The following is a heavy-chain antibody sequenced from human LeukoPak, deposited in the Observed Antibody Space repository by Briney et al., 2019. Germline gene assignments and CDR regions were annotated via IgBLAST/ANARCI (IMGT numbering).Heavy chain of an antibody. CDR3: ALDIVMVTYWFVT. J-gene: IGHJ5*02. D-gene: IGHD5-18*01. V-gene: IGHV1-2*02. Sequence: ASVKVSCNDSGYTFTGSYMHCVPQAPGQGLEWMGWINPNSGGTNYAQKFQGRVTMTRDTSISTAYMELRGLRSDHTTVYYCALDIVMVTYWFVTSGQGTLVTVSS. CDR1: GYTFTGSY. CDR2: INPNSGGT.